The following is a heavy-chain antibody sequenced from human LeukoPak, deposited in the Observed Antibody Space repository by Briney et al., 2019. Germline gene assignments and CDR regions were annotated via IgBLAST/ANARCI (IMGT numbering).Heavy chain of an antibody. CDR2: IITILSIA. V-gene: IGHV1-69*04. D-gene: IGHD4-23*01. CDR3: AREKTVAHFDY. J-gene: IGHJ4*02. Sequence: SLNLSCTASGATFSSYTISWVRQPPGPGLDWMGMIITILSIANYAQKFQGRVTITADKSTSTAYIELSSLRSEDTAVYYCAREKTVAHFDYWGQGTLVTVSS. CDR1: GATFSSYT.